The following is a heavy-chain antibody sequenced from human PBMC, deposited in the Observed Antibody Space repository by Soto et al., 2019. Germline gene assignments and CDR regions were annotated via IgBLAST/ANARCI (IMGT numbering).Heavy chain of an antibody. V-gene: IGHV3-30*18. J-gene: IGHJ4*02. CDR3: AKDRRIQLWSKIFDY. CDR1: GFTFSSYG. Sequence: PGGSLRLSCAASGFTFSSYGMHWVRQAPGKGLEWVAVISYDGSNKYYADSVKGRFTISRDNSKNTLYLQMNSLRAEDTAVYYCAKDRRIQLWSKIFDYWGQGTLVTVSS. CDR2: ISYDGSNK. D-gene: IGHD5-18*01.